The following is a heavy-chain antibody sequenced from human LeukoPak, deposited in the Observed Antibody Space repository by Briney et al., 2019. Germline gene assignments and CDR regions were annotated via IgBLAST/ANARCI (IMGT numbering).Heavy chain of an antibody. Sequence: SQTLSLTCAISGDSVSSNSAAWNWIRQSPSRGLEWLGRTYYRSKWYNDYEVSMRSRVSINPDTSKNQFSLQLNSVTPEDTAVYYCARGYSSGIDYWGQGTLVTVSS. CDR1: GDSVSSNSAA. J-gene: IGHJ4*02. CDR3: ARGYSSGIDY. D-gene: IGHD6-19*01. CDR2: TYYRSKWYN. V-gene: IGHV6-1*01.